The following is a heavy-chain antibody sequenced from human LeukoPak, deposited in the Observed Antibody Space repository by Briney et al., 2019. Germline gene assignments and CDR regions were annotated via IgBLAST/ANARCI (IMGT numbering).Heavy chain of an antibody. CDR3: ARVRYCSSTSCYPGRPSFDY. D-gene: IGHD2-2*01. J-gene: IGHJ4*02. V-gene: IGHV1-69*13. CDR1: GGTFSSYA. Sequence: SVKVSCKASGGTFSSYAISWVRQAPGQGLEWMGGTIPIFGTANYAQKFQGRVTITADESTSTAYMELSSLRSEDTAVYYCARVRYCSSTSCYPGRPSFDYWGQGTLVTVSS. CDR2: TIPIFGTA.